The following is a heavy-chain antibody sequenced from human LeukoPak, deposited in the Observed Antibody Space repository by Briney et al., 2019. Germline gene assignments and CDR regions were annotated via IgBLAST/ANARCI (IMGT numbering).Heavy chain of an antibody. V-gene: IGHV1-69*04. CDR3: ARSHCTNGVSYPEEGGFIDY. D-gene: IGHD2-8*01. CDR1: GGTFSSYA. J-gene: IGHJ4*02. CDR2: IIPILGIA. Sequence: GASVKVSCKASGGTFSSYAISWVRQAPGQGLEWMGRIIPILGIANYAQKFQGRVTITADKSTSTAYMELSSLRSEDTAVYYCARSHCTNGVSYPEEGGFIDYWGQGTLVTVSS.